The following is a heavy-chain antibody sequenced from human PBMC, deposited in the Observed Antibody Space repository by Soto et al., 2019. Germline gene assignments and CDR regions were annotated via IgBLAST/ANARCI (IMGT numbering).Heavy chain of an antibody. V-gene: IGHV7-4-1*01. D-gene: IGHD3-10*01. Sequence: GASVKVSCKASGYTLTSYAMNWVRQAPGQGLEWMGWINTNTGNPTYAQGFTGRFVFSLDTSVSTAYLQICSLKAEDTAVYYCARDLRVTMVRGSIGYWGQGTLVTVSS. CDR2: INTNTGNP. CDR1: GYTLTSYA. J-gene: IGHJ4*02. CDR3: ARDLRVTMVRGSIGY.